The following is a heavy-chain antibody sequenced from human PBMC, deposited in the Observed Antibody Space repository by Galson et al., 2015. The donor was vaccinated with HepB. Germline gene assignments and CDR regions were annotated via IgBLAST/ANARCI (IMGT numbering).Heavy chain of an antibody. CDR3: TRLGDLSGYSSL. Sequence: SLRLSCAASGFTFSGSAMHWVRQASGRGLEWVGRIGSKANSYATAYAASVKGRFTISRDDSKNAAYMQMNSLKTEDTAVYYCTRLGDLSGYSSLWGQGTLVTVSS. V-gene: IGHV3-73*01. CDR1: GFTFSGSA. J-gene: IGHJ4*02. CDR2: IGSKANSYAT. D-gene: IGHD6-13*01.